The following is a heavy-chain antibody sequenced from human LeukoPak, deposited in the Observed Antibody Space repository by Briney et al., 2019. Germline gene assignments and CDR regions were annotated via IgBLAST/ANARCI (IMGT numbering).Heavy chain of an antibody. CDR3: ARGGIQVSGIDEFDY. D-gene: IGHD6-19*01. CDR1: GFTFIDYD. V-gene: IGHV3-13*01. J-gene: IGHJ4*02. CDR2: IGIRGDT. Sequence: PGGSLRLSCAASGFTFIDYDMHWVRQVIGKGLEWVSAIGIRGDTHYSGSVKGRFTISRDNAESSLYLQMNSLRAEDTAVYYCARGGIQVSGIDEFDYWGQGTLVTVSS.